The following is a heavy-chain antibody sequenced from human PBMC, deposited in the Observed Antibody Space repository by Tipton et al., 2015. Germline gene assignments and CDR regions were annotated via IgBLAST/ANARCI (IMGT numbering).Heavy chain of an antibody. CDR1: GFTFSRYW. J-gene: IGHJ3*01. Sequence: SLRLSCAASGFTFSRYWMSWVRQTPGKGLEWVGQIKNDGSNKYYLDSMEGRFSISRDNAKNSLYLQMNTLRAEDTGVYYCARDVNGGYYDVWGQGPTVTVSP. V-gene: IGHV3-7*01. CDR2: IKNDGSNK. D-gene: IGHD3-10*01. CDR3: ARDVNGGYYDV.